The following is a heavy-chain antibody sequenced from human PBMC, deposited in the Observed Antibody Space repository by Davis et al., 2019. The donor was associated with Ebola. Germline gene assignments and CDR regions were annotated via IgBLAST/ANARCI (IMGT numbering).Heavy chain of an antibody. D-gene: IGHD1-26*01. Sequence: GESLKISCAASGFTFSSYWMSWVRQAPGKGLEWVSTISVSSDTTVYADSVKGRFTISRDNSKNTLYLQMNNLRDDDTAIYYCAKYTVGTTRSFDYWGQGTLVTVSS. CDR2: ISVSSDTT. V-gene: IGHV3-23*01. CDR1: GFTFSSYW. J-gene: IGHJ4*02. CDR3: AKYTVGTTRSFDY.